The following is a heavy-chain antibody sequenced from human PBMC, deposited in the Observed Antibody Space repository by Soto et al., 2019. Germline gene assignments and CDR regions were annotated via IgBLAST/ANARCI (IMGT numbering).Heavy chain of an antibody. Sequence: ASVKVSCKASGYTFTDYYIQRVRQAPGQGLEWMGWINPNGGGTYYAQKFEGRVTMTRDTSISTAYMELSVLRSDDTAVYYCARDCGVTTVLTNWLDPWGQGTRVTVSS. V-gene: IGHV1-2*02. J-gene: IGHJ5*02. CDR3: ARDCGVTTVLTNWLDP. D-gene: IGHD4-17*01. CDR2: INPNGGGT. CDR1: GYTFTDYY.